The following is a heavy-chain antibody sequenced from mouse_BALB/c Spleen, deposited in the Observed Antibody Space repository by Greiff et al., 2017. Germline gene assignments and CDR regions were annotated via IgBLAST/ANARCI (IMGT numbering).Heavy chain of an antibody. Sequence: EVKLQQSGAELVKPGALVKLSCKASGFNIKDYYMHWVKQRPEQGLEWIGWIDPENGNTIYDPKFQGKASITADTSSNTAYLQLSSLTSEDTAVYYCARLWDYDASDYWGQGTTLTVSA. CDR3: ARLWDYDASDY. CDR2: IDPENGNT. V-gene: IGHV14-1*02. J-gene: IGHJ2*01. D-gene: IGHD2-4*01. CDR1: GFNIKDYY.